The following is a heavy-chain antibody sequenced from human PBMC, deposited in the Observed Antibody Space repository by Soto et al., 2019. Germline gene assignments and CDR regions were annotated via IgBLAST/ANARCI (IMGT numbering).Heavy chain of an antibody. D-gene: IGHD4-17*01. CDR2: ISSRGTLS. CDR3: ARLGGDYNRKWYWFDS. V-gene: IGHV3-11*01. J-gene: IGHJ5*01. Sequence: QVQLVESGGGLVKPGGSLRLSCAASGFTFSDYYMSWIRQAPGKGLQWVSYISSRGTLSKYADSVKGRFAISRDNDQKSLFLQLDSLRDEDTAVYFCARLGGDYNRKWYWFDSWGQGTQVTVSS. CDR1: GFTFSDYY.